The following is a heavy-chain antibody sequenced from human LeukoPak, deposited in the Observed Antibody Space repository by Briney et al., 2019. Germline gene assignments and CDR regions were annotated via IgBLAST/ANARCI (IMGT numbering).Heavy chain of an antibody. Sequence: SVKVSCKASGGTFSSYAISWVRQAPGQGLEWMGEIIPIFGTANYAQKFQGRVTITADESTSTAYMELSSLRSEDTAVYYCAREITYYYGSGTDAFDIWGQGTMVTVSS. V-gene: IGHV1-69*13. D-gene: IGHD3-10*01. CDR3: AREITYYYGSGTDAFDI. CDR1: GGTFSSYA. CDR2: IIPIFGTA. J-gene: IGHJ3*02.